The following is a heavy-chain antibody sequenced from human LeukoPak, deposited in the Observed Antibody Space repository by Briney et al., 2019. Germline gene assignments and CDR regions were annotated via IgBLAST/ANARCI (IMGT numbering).Heavy chain of an antibody. J-gene: IGHJ4*02. V-gene: IGHV1-46*01. Sequence: ASVKVSCKASGYTFPSYFMHWVRQAPGQGLEWMGIINPTGGSTTYAQKFQGRVTMTRDTSPSTVYMELSSLRPDDTAVYYCARTAARRFDYWGQGTLVPVSS. CDR2: INPTGGST. CDR3: ARTAARRFDY. D-gene: IGHD6-6*01. CDR1: GYTFPSYF.